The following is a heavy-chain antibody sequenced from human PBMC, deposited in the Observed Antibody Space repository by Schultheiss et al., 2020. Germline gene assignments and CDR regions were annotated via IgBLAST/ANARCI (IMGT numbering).Heavy chain of an antibody. CDR1: GFTFSDYY. V-gene: IGHV4-34*01. D-gene: IGHD3-3*01. J-gene: IGHJ5*02. Sequence: GSLRLSCAASGFTFSDYYMTWIRQAPGKGHDWSGQINHSGSANCNPTLKSRVTISGDMSKRLLSLKLSSVTAADTAVYYCARGATIFGVVMFDWFDPWGQGNLITVSS. CDR2: INHSGSA. CDR3: ARGATIFGVVMFDWFDP.